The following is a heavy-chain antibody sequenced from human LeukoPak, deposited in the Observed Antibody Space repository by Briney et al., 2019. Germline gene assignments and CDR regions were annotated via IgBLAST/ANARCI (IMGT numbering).Heavy chain of an antibody. J-gene: IGHJ4*02. Sequence: PGGSLRLSCAASGFTFSGSAMHWVRQASGKWLEWVGRIRSKANSYATAYAASVKGRFTISRDDSKNTAYLQMNSLKTEDTAVYYCMVPHIVGATKGYYWGQGTLVTVSS. V-gene: IGHV3-73*01. CDR1: GFTFSGSA. D-gene: IGHD1-26*01. CDR3: MVPHIVGATKGYY. CDR2: IRSKANSYAT.